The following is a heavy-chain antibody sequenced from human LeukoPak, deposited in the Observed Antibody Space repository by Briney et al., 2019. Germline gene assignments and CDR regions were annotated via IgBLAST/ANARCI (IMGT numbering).Heavy chain of an antibody. CDR2: IKQDGSEK. V-gene: IGHV3-7*01. CDR1: GFTFSSYW. Sequence: GGSLRLSCAASGFTFSSYWTSWVRQAPGKGLEWVANIKQDGSEKYYVDSVKGRFTISRDNAKNSLYLQMNSLRAEDTAVYYCARDYSSSWLPYYYYYMDVWGKGTTVTVSS. D-gene: IGHD6-13*01. J-gene: IGHJ6*03. CDR3: ARDYSSSWLPYYYYYMDV.